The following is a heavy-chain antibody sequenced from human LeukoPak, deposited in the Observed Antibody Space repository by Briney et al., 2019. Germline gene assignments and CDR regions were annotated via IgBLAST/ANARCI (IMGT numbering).Heavy chain of an antibody. CDR3: AGGPNNYYFDY. Sequence: SETLSLTCTVSDGSISRYYWSWIRQPPGKGLEWIGYVYYSGSTNCNPSLKSRVTISVDTSKNQFSLKLSSVTTADTAVYYCAGGPNNYYFDYWGQGTLVTVSS. CDR2: VYYSGST. J-gene: IGHJ4*02. V-gene: IGHV4-59*01. CDR1: DGSISRYY. D-gene: IGHD1/OR15-1a*01.